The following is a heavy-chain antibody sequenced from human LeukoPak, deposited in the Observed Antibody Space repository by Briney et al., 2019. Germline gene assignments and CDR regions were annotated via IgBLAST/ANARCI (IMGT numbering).Heavy chain of an antibody. V-gene: IGHV1-46*01. J-gene: IGHJ3*02. CDR2: INPSGGST. D-gene: IGHD3-22*01. CDR3: AREGFGLYYFDSSGAFDI. Sequence: ASVKVSCKASGYTFISYSMNWVRQAPGQGLEWMGIINPSGGSTSYAQKFQGRVTMTRDMSTSTVYMELSILRSEDTAVYYCAREGFGLYYFDSSGAFDIWGQGTMVIVSS. CDR1: GYTFISYS.